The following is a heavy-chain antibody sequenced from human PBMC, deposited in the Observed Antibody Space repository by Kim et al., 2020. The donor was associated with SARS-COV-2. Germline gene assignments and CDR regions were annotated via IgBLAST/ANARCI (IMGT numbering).Heavy chain of an antibody. J-gene: IGHJ6*02. V-gene: IGHV3-30*01. D-gene: IGHD6-13*01. CDR3: ARERMPGVAVAGMDV. Sequence: SVKGRFTISRDNSKNTLYLQMNSLRAEDTAVYCCARERMPGVAVAGMDVWGQGATVTVSS.